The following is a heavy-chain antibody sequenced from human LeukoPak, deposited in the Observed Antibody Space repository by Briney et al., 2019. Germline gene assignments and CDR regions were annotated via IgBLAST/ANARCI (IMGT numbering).Heavy chain of an antibody. CDR2: IYSGGST. CDR1: GFTFSSYS. V-gene: IGHV3-53*01. J-gene: IGHJ4*02. D-gene: IGHD5-24*01. Sequence: GGSLRLSCAASGFTFSSYSMNWVRQAPGKGLEWVSVIYSGGSTYYADSVKGRFTISRDNSKNTLYLQMNSLRPEDTAVYYCAKGARSGYNEPDYWGQGTLVTVSA. CDR3: AKGARSGYNEPDY.